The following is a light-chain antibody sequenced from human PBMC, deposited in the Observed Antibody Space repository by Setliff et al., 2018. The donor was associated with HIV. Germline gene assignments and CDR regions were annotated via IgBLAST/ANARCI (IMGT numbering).Light chain of an antibody. V-gene: IGLV2-23*01. CDR2: QAT. CDR3: CSNTGSNTFV. J-gene: IGLJ1*01. Sequence: QSALTQPASVSGSPGQSITISCTGTSNDVGRYDLASWYQQHPARAPKLIIYQATRRPSGVSNRFSGSKSGNVASLTISGLQAEDEADYYCCSNTGSNTFVFGTGTKVTVL. CDR1: SNDVGRYDL.